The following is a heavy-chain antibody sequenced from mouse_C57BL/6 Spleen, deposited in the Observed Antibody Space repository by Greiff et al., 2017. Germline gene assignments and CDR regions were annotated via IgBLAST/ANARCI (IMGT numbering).Heavy chain of an antibody. Sequence: QVQLQQPGAELVKPGASVKLSCKASGFTFTSYWMHWVQQSPGQGLEWIGLIHPNSGSTNYNEKFKSKVTLTVDKSSSTAYMQLSSLTSEESAVYYGAPLSARVVATGYFDYWGQGTTLTVSS. J-gene: IGHJ2*01. CDR1: GFTFTSYW. CDR2: IHPNSGST. D-gene: IGHD1-1*02. CDR3: APLSARVVATGYFDY. V-gene: IGHV1-64*01.